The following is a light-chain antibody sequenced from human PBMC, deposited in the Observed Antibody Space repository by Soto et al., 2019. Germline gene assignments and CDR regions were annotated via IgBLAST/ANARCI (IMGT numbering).Light chain of an antibody. CDR2: EGS. V-gene: IGLV2-23*01. CDR3: CSYAGRDVV. CDR1: SSDVGSYNF. Sequence: QSALTQPASVSGSPGQSITISCTGTSSDVGSYNFVSWYQQHPGKAPKLMIYEGSKRPSGVSNRFSGSKSGNTASLTISGLQAEDEADYYCCSYAGRDVVFGGGTKVTVL. J-gene: IGLJ2*01.